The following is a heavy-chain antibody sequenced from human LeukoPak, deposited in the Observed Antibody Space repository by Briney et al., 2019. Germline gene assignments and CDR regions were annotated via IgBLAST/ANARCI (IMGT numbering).Heavy chain of an antibody. CDR1: GGSISSSSYY. D-gene: IGHD1-7*01. CDR3: ARKQTGAMYDV. Sequence: SETLSLTCIVPGGSISSSSYYWAWIRQSPGKGLEWIGTFSSGGSAYYNPSLTSRVSISKDTSDNQFSLRLYSVTAADTAVYYCARKQTGAMYDVWGQGTQVTVSS. CDR2: FSSGGSA. J-gene: IGHJ4*02. V-gene: IGHV4-39*07.